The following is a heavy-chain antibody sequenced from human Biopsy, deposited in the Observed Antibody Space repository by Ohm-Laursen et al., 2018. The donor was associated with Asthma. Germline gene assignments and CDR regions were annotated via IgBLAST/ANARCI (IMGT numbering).Heavy chain of an antibody. D-gene: IGHD2-21*02. J-gene: IGHJ4*02. CDR2: INYSGSA. V-gene: IGHV4-61*01. CDR3: ARGISRVTGLFDHFDS. CDR1: GGSVTSATFH. Sequence: TLSLTCTVTGGSVTSATFHWSWIRQAPGKGLEWIGFINYSGSANYSPSLRGRVSISADTSKNQFSLKLRSVTAADAAVYYCARGISRVTGLFDHFDSWGQGTLVTVSS.